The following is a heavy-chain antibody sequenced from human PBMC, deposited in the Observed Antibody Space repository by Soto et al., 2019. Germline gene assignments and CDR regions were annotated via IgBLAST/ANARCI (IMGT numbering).Heavy chain of an antibody. CDR2: IKSKTDGGTT. CDR3: GTGYSRAGSCALAY. Sequence: PGGSLRLSCAASGFTFINAWMNWVRQAPGKGLEWVGRIKSKTDGGTTDYAAPVKGRFTISRDDSKNTLYLQMNSLKIVDTAVYYCGTGYSRAGSCALAYWGQGT. V-gene: IGHV3-15*07. J-gene: IGHJ4*02. D-gene: IGHD2-15*01. CDR1: GFTFINAW.